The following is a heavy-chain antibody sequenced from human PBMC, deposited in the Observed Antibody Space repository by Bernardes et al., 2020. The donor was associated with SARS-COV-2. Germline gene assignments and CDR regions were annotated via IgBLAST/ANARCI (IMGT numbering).Heavy chain of an antibody. CDR2: IYPGDSDT. CDR1: GYSFINYW. CDR3: ARGVVAAPGTAFDY. V-gene: IGHV5-51*01. J-gene: IGHJ4*02. Sequence: GESLKISCKVSGYSFINYWIGWVRQMPGKGLEWMGIIYPGDSDTTYSPSFQGQVTMSADKSISTAYLQWSSLEASDTAMYYCARGVVAAPGTAFDYWGQGTLVTVSS. D-gene: IGHD6-13*01.